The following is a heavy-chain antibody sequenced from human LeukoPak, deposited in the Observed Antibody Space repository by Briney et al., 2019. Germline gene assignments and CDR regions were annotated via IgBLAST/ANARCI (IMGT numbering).Heavy chain of an antibody. D-gene: IGHD5-12*01. Sequence: ASVKVSCKASGYTFTSYYMHWVRQAPGQGLEWMGIINPSGGSTSYAQKFQGRVTMTTDTSITTAYMELIRLRSDDTAVYYCANWAATIRNFNYWGQGTLVTVSS. CDR2: INPSGGST. V-gene: IGHV1-46*01. J-gene: IGHJ4*02. CDR1: GYTFTSYY. CDR3: ANWAATIRNFNY.